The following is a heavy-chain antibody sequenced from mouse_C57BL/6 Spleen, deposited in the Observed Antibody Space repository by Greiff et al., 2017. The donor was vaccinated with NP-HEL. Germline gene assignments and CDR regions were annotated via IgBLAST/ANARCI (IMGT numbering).Heavy chain of an antibody. CDR3: TRDAGSSPAWFAY. J-gene: IGHJ3*01. CDR2: IYPGNSDT. D-gene: IGHD1-1*01. Sequence: EVQLQQSGTVLARPGASVKMSCKTSGYTFTSYWMHWVKQRPGQGLEWIGAIYPGNSDTSYNQKFKGKAKLTAVTSASTAYMELSSLTNEDSAVYYGTRDAGSSPAWFAYWGQGTLVTVSA. CDR1: GYTFTSYW. V-gene: IGHV1-5*01.